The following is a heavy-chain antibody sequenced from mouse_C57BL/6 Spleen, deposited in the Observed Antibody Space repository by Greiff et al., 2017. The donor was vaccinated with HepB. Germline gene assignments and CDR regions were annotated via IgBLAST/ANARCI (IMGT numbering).Heavy chain of an antibody. CDR3: ARGGSGYVIAY. V-gene: IGHV1-81*01. CDR2: IYPRSGNT. D-gene: IGHD3-2*02. J-gene: IGHJ3*01. Sequence: VQLQQSGAELARPGASVKLSCKASGYTFTSYGISWVKQRTGQGLEWIGEIYPRSGNTYYNEKFKGKATLTADKSSSTAYMELRSLTSEDAAVYFCARGGSGYVIAYWGQGTLGTVSA. CDR1: GYTFTSYG.